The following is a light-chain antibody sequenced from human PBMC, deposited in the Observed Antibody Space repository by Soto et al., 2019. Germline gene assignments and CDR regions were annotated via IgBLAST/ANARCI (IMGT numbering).Light chain of an antibody. Sequence: EIVMTQSPVTLSVSPGERATLSCRASQSVTSNLAWYRQKPGQAPRLLIYGASTRATGIPARFSGSGSGTEFTLTISILQSEDFGIYDCQQFNDWPRTFGQGTKLDIK. CDR3: QQFNDWPRT. V-gene: IGKV3-15*01. J-gene: IGKJ1*01. CDR2: GAS. CDR1: QSVTSN.